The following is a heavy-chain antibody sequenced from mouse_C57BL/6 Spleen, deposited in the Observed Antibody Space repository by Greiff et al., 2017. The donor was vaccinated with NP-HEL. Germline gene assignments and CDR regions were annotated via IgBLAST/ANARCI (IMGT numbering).Heavy chain of an antibody. J-gene: IGHJ3*01. V-gene: IGHV1-26*01. CDR2: INPNNGGT. CDR3: ARQIYDYEAWFAY. CDR1: GYTFTDYY. D-gene: IGHD2-4*01. Sequence: EVQLQQSGPELVKPGASVKISCKASGYTFTDYYMNWVKQSHGKSLEWIGDINPNNGGTSYNQKFKGKATLTVDKSSSTAYMELRSLTSEDSAVYYCARQIYDYEAWFAYWGQGTLVTVSA.